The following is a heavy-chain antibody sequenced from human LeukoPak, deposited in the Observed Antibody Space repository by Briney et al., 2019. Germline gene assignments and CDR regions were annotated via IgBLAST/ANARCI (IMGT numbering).Heavy chain of an antibody. J-gene: IGHJ4*02. CDR2: IYYSGST. CDR3: ARAVGATVPLFDY. CDR1: GGSISSYY. D-gene: IGHD1-26*01. V-gene: IGHV4-59*01. Sequence: PSETLSLTCTVSGGSISSYYWSWIRQPPGKGLEWIGYIYYSGSTNYNPSLKSRVTISVDTSKNQFSLKLSSVTAADTAVYYCARAVGATVPLFDYWGQGTLVTVSS.